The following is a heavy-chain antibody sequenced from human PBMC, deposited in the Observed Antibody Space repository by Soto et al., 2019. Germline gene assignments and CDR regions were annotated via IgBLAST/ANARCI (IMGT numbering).Heavy chain of an antibody. J-gene: IGHJ6*02. CDR3: AGSAGHPGDFFYDLGMDV. Sequence: SETLSLTCSVSGASIRSYYWHWIRQPPGKGLEWIGYVYTSDYTRYSSSLKSRVTISVDTSKSQFYLRLNSVTAADTAVYYCAGSAGHPGDFFYDLGMDVWGQVTTVTVS. D-gene: IGHD3-10*01. CDR2: VYTSDYT. V-gene: IGHV4-4*08. CDR1: GASIRSYY.